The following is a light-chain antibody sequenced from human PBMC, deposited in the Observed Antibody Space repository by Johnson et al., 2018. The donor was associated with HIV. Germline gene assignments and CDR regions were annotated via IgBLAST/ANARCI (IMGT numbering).Light chain of an antibody. V-gene: IGLV1-51*01. CDR3: GTWDSSLSGV. Sequence: QSVLTQPPSVSAAPGQRVTISCSGSSSNIGDNYVSWYQQLPVTAPKLLIYDNNKRPSGIPDLFSGSKSGTSATLGITGLQTGDEADYYCGTWDSSLSGVFGTWTKVTVL. CDR2: DNN. CDR1: SSNIGDNY. J-gene: IGLJ1*01.